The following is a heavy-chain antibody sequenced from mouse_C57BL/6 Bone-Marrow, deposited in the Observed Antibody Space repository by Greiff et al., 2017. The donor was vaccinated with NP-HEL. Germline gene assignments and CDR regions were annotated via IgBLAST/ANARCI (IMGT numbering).Heavy chain of an antibody. CDR1: GFTFSSYA. D-gene: IGHD1-1*01. V-gene: IGHV5-9-1*02. Sequence: EVQGVESGEGLVKPGGSLKLSCAASGFTFSSYAMSWVRQTPEQRLEWVAYISSGGDYIYYADTVKGRFTISRDNARNTLYLQMSSLKSEDTAMYYCTRVDYYGSKTHFFDYWGQGTTLTVSS. CDR3: TRVDYYGSKTHFFDY. J-gene: IGHJ2*01. CDR2: ISSGGDYI.